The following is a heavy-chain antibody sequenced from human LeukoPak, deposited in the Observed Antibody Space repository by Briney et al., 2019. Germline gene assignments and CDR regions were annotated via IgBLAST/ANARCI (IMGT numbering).Heavy chain of an antibody. V-gene: IGHV4-34*01. CDR2: INHSGSI. CDR1: GGSFSGYY. CDR3: AREIGYCSGGSCYSEDY. D-gene: IGHD2-15*01. Sequence: KPSETLSLTCAVYGGSFSGYYWSWIRQPPGKGLEWIGEINHSGSINYNPSLKSRVTISVDTSKNQFSLKLSSVTAADTAVYYCAREIGYCSGGSCYSEDYWGQGTLVTVSS. J-gene: IGHJ4*02.